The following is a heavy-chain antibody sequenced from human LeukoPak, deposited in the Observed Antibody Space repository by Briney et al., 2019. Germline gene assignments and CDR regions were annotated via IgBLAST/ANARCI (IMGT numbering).Heavy chain of an antibody. CDR3: ARDSGNYYTMYYFDY. Sequence: PGGSLRLSCAASGFTFSSYAMHWVRQAPGKGLEWVAVISYDGSNKYYADSVKGRFTISRDNSKNTLCLQMNSLRAEDTAVYYCARDSGNYYTMYYFDYWGQGTLVTVSS. V-gene: IGHV3-30-3*01. J-gene: IGHJ4*02. CDR1: GFTFSSYA. CDR2: ISYDGSNK. D-gene: IGHD3-3*01.